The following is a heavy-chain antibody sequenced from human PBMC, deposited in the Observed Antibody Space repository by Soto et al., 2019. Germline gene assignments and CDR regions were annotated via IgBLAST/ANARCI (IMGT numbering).Heavy chain of an antibody. Sequence: QVQLQESGPGLVKPSETLSLTCTVSGGSISSYYWSWIRQPPGKGLEWIGYIYYSGSTNYNPSLKSRVTISVDTSKNQFSLKLSSVTAADTAVYYCASVKNWNVFDYWGQGTLVTVSS. D-gene: IGHD1-1*01. CDR1: GGSISSYY. CDR2: IYYSGST. V-gene: IGHV4-59*01. J-gene: IGHJ4*02. CDR3: ASVKNWNVFDY.